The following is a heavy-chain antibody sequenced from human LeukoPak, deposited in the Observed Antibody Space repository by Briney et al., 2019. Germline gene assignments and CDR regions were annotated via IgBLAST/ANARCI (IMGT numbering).Heavy chain of an antibody. Sequence: VASVKVSCKASGYTFTGYYMHWVRQAPGQGLEWMGWINPNSGGTNYAQKFQGRVTMTRDTSISTAYMELSRLRSDDTAVYYCARLVDSSGWYRFDYYYGMDVWGQGTTVTVSS. CDR1: GYTFTGYY. CDR3: ARLVDSSGWYRFDYYYGMDV. D-gene: IGHD6-19*01. J-gene: IGHJ6*02. CDR2: INPNSGGT. V-gene: IGHV1-2*02.